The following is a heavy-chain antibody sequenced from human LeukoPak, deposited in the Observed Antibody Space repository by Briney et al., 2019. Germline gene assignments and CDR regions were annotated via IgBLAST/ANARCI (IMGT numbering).Heavy chain of an antibody. Sequence: GGSLRLSCTASGFTFGDYAMTWVRQAPGKGLEWVGFIRSKAYGGTTEYAASVKGRFTISRDDSKSIAYLQMNSLRAEDTAVYYCAREANNYGEHTMMIWGQGTLVTVSS. V-gene: IGHV3-49*04. CDR2: IRSKAYGGTT. CDR3: AREANNYGEHTMMI. J-gene: IGHJ4*02. CDR1: GFTFGDYA. D-gene: IGHD4-17*01.